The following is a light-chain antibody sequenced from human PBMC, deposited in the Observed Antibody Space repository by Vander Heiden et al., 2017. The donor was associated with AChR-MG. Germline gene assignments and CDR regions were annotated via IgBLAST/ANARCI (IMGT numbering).Light chain of an antibody. J-gene: IGKJ1*01. CDR2: AAS. CDR3: QQSYSSPWT. CDR1: QSISSY. Sequence: DIQMTPSPSSLSASVGDRVTITCRASQSISSYLNWYQQKPGKAPKLLIYAASSLQSGVPSRFSGSGSGTEFTLTISSLQPEDFATYYCQQSYSSPWTFGQGTKVEIK. V-gene: IGKV1-39*01.